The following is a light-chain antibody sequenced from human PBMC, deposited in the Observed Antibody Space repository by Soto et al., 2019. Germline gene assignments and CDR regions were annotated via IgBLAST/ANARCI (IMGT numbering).Light chain of an antibody. J-gene: IGLJ3*02. CDR2: ENN. CDR3: GTWDSSLSVWV. Sequence: QSVLTQPPSVSAAPGQKVTISCSGSSSNIGNNYVSWYQQLPGTAPKLHIYENNKRPSGIPDRFSGSKSGTSATLGITGLQTGDEADYYCGTWDSSLSVWVFGGGTKLTVL. V-gene: IGLV1-51*02. CDR1: SSNIGNNY.